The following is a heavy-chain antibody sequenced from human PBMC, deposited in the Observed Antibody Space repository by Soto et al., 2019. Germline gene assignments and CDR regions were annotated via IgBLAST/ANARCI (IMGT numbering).Heavy chain of an antibody. D-gene: IGHD2-15*01. V-gene: IGHV3-30*18. J-gene: IGHJ4*02. CDR3: AKETYSGPLDY. Sequence: QVQLVESGGGLVQPGRSLRLSCAASGFTFSSYGMHWVRQAPGKGLEWVAVISYDGSNKYYADSVKGRFTISRDNSKNTLYLQMNSLRAEATAVYYCAKETYSGPLDYWGQGTLVTVSS. CDR2: ISYDGSNK. CDR1: GFTFSSYG.